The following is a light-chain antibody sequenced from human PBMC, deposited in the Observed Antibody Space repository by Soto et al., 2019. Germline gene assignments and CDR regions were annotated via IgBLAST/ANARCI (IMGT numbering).Light chain of an antibody. Sequence: DLQMTQSPSSLSASVGDRVTITCRASQSISSNLNWYQQKPGQAPKFLIYAASSLQSGDPSRFRGSGSGTDFTLTISSLQPEDFATYYWQQSDSTQYTCGQGTKLGIK. J-gene: IGKJ2*01. CDR2: AAS. V-gene: IGKV1-39*01. CDR3: QQSDSTQYT. CDR1: QSISSN.